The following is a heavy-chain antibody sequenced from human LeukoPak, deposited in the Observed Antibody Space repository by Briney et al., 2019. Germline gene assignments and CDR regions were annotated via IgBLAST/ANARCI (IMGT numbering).Heavy chain of an antibody. V-gene: IGHV3-21*01. CDR3: ARDQDSGSYGFDY. Sequence: GGSLRLYCAASGFTFSSYSMNWVRQAPGKGLEWVSSISSSSSYIYYADSVKGRFTISRDNAKNSLYLQMNSLRAEDTAVYYCARDQDSGSYGFDYWGQGTLVTVSS. CDR1: GFTFSSYS. D-gene: IGHD1-26*01. J-gene: IGHJ4*02. CDR2: ISSSSSYI.